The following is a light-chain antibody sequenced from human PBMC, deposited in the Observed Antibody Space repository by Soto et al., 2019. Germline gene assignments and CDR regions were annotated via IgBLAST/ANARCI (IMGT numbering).Light chain of an antibody. J-gene: IGLJ3*02. V-gene: IGLV4-69*01. CDR2: LNNDGSH. CDR1: SGHSSYA. Sequence: QPVLTQSPSASASLGASVKLTCTLSSGHSSYAIAWHQQQPEKGPRYLMKLNNDGSHSKGDGIPDRFSGSSSGAERYLTISSVQSEDEADYYCQTWGTGIQVFGGGTKLTVL. CDR3: QTWGTGIQV.